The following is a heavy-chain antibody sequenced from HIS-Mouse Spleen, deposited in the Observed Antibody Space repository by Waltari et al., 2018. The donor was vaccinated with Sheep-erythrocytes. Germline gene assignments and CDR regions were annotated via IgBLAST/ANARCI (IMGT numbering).Heavy chain of an antibody. J-gene: IGHJ3*02. V-gene: IGHV3-21*01. CDR2: ISSSSSYI. CDR1: GFTFSSYS. Sequence: EVQLVESGGGLVKPGGSLRLSFAASGFTFSSYSINRVRQAPGKGLEWVSSISSSSSYIYYADSVKGRFTISRDNAKNSLYLQMNSLRAEDTAVYYCARDSTSDAFDIWGQGTMVTVSS. D-gene: IGHD6-6*01. CDR3: ARDSTSDAFDI.